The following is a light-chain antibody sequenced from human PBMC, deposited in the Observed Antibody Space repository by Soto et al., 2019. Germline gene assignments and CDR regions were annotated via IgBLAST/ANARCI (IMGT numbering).Light chain of an antibody. CDR3: QQVYVYPST. J-gene: IGKJ4*01. CDR2: AAS. V-gene: IGKV1-9*01. Sequence: IQLTQSASSMSASVGDRVTITCRASQGISSYLGWYQQKPGKAPNLLIYAASTLQSGVPSRFSVGGSGTDFTLTISRLQPEDFATYDCQQVYVYPSTFCGGTKVEIK. CDR1: QGISSY.